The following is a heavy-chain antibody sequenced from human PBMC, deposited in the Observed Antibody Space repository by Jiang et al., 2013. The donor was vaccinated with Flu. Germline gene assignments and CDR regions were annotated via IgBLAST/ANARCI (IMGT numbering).Heavy chain of an antibody. Sequence: SGAEVKKPGASVKVSCKASGYTFTNYYMHWVRQAPGQGFEWMGKINPSAGSTTYAQKFQGRVSMTRDTSTSTVHMELSSLRSEDTAVYFCARDWYYYDSSGYPPGYWGQGTLVTVSS. J-gene: IGHJ4*02. CDR1: GYTFTNYY. D-gene: IGHD3-22*01. CDR3: ARDWYYYDSSGYPPGY. CDR2: INPSAGST. V-gene: IGHV1-46*01.